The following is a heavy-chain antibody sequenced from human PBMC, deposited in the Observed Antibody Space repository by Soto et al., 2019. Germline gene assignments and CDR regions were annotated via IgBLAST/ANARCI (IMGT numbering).Heavy chain of an antibody. Sequence: PGGSLRLSCAASGFTFSSYAMSWVRQTPGKGLEWVSLISGSGGDTYYADPVKGRLTISRDNSKNTLYLQMNSLGAEDTAVYYCAAGTNSDWYTYWGQGTLVTVSS. CDR1: GFTFSSYA. J-gene: IGHJ4*02. CDR2: ISGSGGDT. CDR3: AAGTNSDWYTY. D-gene: IGHD1-1*01. V-gene: IGHV3-23*01.